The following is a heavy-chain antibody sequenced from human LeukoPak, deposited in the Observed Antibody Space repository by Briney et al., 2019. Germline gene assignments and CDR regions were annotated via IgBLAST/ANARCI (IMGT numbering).Heavy chain of an antibody. CDR1: GGSISSSSYY. CDR3: ARGVQHWVGRYYYMDV. CDR2: IYYSGST. D-gene: IGHD1-26*01. Sequence: SETLSLTCTVSGGSISSSSYYWGWIRQPPGKGLEWIGSIYYSGSTYYNPSLKSRVTISVDTSKNQFSLKLSSVTAADTAVYYCARGVQHWVGRYYYMDVWGKGTTVTISS. J-gene: IGHJ6*03. V-gene: IGHV4-39*01.